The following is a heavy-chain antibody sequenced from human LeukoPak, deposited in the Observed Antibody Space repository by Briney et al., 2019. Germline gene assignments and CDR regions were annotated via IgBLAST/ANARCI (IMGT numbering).Heavy chain of an antibody. CDR3: AKDNDYSNLDYFDY. V-gene: IGHV3-30*02. J-gene: IGHJ4*02. Sequence: GGSLRLSCAASGFTFSSYGMHWVRQAPGKGLEWVAFIRYDGSNKYYADSVKGRFTISRDNSKNTLYLQMNSLRAEDTAVYYCAKDNDYSNLDYFDYWGQGTLVTVSS. CDR1: GFTFSSYG. D-gene: IGHD4-11*01. CDR2: IRYDGSNK.